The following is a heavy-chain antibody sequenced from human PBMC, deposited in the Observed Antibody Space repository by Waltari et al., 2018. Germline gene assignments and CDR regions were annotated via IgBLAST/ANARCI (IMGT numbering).Heavy chain of an antibody. Sequence: QLVQSGAEVKKPGASVQVSCKASVYILSNSDITWVRQAPGQGLEWMGWIYPYSGNTKYEQSLQGRVTLTTDTSTTTAYMEIRSLRSDDTAISYCARDDADSSNFGGFWGQGTLVTVSS. CDR2: IYPYSGNT. CDR1: VYILSNSD. CDR3: ARDDADSSNFGGF. J-gene: IGHJ4*02. V-gene: IGHV1-18*01. D-gene: IGHD6-13*01.